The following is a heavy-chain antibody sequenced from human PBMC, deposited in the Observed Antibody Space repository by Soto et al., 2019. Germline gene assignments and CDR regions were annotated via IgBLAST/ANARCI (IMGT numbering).Heavy chain of an antibody. CDR3: ARDFGVSRGSYYYYGKDV. V-gene: IGHV3-21*02. Sequence: EVQLVESGGGLVKPGGSLKLACAASEFTFNTYSMNWVRQAPGKGLEWVSCISSTSTYIYYADSVKGRFTISRDNAKNLLYLQMNRLRAEDTAVYYCARDFGVSRGSYYYYGKDVWGQGTTVNVSS. D-gene: IGHD2-8*01. J-gene: IGHJ6*02. CDR1: EFTFNTYS. CDR2: ISSTSTYI.